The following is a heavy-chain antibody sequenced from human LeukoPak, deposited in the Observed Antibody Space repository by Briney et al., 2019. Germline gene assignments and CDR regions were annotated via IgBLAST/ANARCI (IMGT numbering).Heavy chain of an antibody. D-gene: IGHD6-19*01. CDR3: TEQIAVAGGFDY. J-gene: IGHJ4*02. V-gene: IGHV3-21*01. Sequence: GGSLRLSCAASGFTFSSYSMNWVRQAPGKGLEWVSSISSSSSYIYYADSVKGRFTISRDNAKNSLYLQMNSLRAEDTAVYYCTEQIAVAGGFDYWGQRTLVTVSS. CDR1: GFTFSSYS. CDR2: ISSSSSYI.